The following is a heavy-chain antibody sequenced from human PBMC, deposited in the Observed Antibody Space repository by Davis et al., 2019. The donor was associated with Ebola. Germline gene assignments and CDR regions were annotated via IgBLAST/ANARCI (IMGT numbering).Heavy chain of an antibody. CDR3: VKSGIVATLKNAWFDP. CDR1: GFTFSSYA. CDR2: ISSNGGST. J-gene: IGHJ5*02. D-gene: IGHD5-12*01. Sequence: PGGSLRLSCSASGFTFSSYAMHWVRQAPGKGLEYVSAISSNGGSTYYADSVKGRFTISRDNSKNTLYLQMSSLRAEDTAVYYCVKSGIVATLKNAWFDPWGQGTLVTVSS. V-gene: IGHV3-64D*08.